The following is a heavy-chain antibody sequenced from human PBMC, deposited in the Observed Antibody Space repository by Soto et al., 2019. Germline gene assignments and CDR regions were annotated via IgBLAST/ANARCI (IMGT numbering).Heavy chain of an antibody. D-gene: IGHD2-21*01. Sequence: QVQLVQSGAEVRKPGSSVKVSRRASGGTFSDFTVTWVRQAPGQGLEWMGGIIPILEATKYAQTFQDRVTFTADESTSTVFMELSSLRSEDTAVYFCATSYCGNECQPNRAFYYFGWDVWGQGTTVTVSS. CDR2: IIPILEAT. CDR1: GGTFSDFT. J-gene: IGHJ6*02. V-gene: IGHV1-69*01. CDR3: ATSYCGNECQPNRAFYYFGWDV.